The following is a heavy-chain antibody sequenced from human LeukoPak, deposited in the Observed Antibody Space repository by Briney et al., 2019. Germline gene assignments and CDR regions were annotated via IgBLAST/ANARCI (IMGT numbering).Heavy chain of an antibody. CDR2: VNLQGST. V-gene: IGHV4-4*02. Sequence: NPSGTLSLTCGVSGGSITNTNYWTWVRQPPGKGLEWIGEVNLQGSTNYSPSLMGRVAIAVDTSENHISLQLTSVTAADTAVYYCAREGGPYRPLDYSDQGTLVTVSS. CDR3: AREGGPYRPLDY. J-gene: IGHJ4*02. CDR1: GGSITNTNY.